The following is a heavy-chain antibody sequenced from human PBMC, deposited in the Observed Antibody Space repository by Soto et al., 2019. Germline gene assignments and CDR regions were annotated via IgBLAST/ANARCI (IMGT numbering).Heavy chain of an antibody. CDR2: ISSSSSYI. V-gene: IGHV3-21*01. Sequence: ESGGGLVKPGGSLRLSCAASGFTFRSYSMNWVRQAPGKGLEWVSSISSSSSYIYYADSVKGRFTISRDNAKNSLYLQMNSLRAEDTAVYYCAREAPYAAGTNYYYGMDVWGQGTTVTVSS. D-gene: IGHD6-13*01. CDR1: GFTFRSYS. J-gene: IGHJ6*02. CDR3: AREAPYAAGTNYYYGMDV.